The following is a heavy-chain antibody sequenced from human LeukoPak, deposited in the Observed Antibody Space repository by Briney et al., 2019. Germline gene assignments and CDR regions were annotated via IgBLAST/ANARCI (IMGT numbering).Heavy chain of an antibody. J-gene: IGHJ4*02. V-gene: IGHV3-23*01. CDR1: GFTFSSYA. D-gene: IGHD7-27*01. CDR3: AKRSVTGTYFFDY. CDR2: ITASGGST. Sequence: GGSLRLSCAASGFTFSSYAMSWVRQAPGKGPEWVSTITASGGSTYYAVSVKGRFTFSRDNSRNTLYLQMNTLRAEDTAVYYCAKRSVTGTYFFDYWGQGTLVTVSS.